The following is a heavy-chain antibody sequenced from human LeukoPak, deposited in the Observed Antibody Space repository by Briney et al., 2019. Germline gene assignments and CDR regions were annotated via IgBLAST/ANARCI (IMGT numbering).Heavy chain of an antibody. D-gene: IGHD2-2*01. V-gene: IGHV1-2*02. Sequence: ASVKVSCKASGYTFTGYYIHWVRQAPGQGLEWMGWIKPNSGDTNYAQKFQGRVTMTRDTSISTAYMELSRLRSDDTAVYYCARSTGVYYYYYMDVWGKGTTVTVSS. CDR1: GYTFTGYY. CDR3: ARSTGVYYYYYMDV. J-gene: IGHJ6*03. CDR2: IKPNSGDT.